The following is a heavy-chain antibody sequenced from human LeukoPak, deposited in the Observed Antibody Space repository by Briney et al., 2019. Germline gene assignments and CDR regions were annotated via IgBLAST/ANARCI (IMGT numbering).Heavy chain of an antibody. CDR2: INWNGGST. V-gene: IGHV3-20*04. CDR1: GFTFDDYG. J-gene: IGHJ3*02. Sequence: RPGGSLRLSCAASGFTFDDYGMSWVRQAPGKGLEWVSGINWNGGSTGYADSVKGRFTISRDNAKNSLYLQMNSLRAEDTALYYCARDSADIVVAVAAKGDAFDIWGQGTMVTVSS. D-gene: IGHD2-15*01. CDR3: ARDSADIVVAVAAKGDAFDI.